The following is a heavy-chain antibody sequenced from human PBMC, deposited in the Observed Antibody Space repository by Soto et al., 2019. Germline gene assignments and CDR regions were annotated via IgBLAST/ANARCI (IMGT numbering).Heavy chain of an antibody. J-gene: IGHJ3*02. CDR1: GFTFSSYW. Sequence: GGSLRLSCAASGFTFSSYWMSWVRQAPGKGLEWVANIKQDGSEKYYMDSVKGLFTISRDNAKNSLYLQMNSLRAEDTAVYYCARCPSGSYSAFDIWGQGTMVTVSS. V-gene: IGHV3-7*01. CDR3: ARCPSGSYSAFDI. CDR2: IKQDGSEK. D-gene: IGHD3-10*01.